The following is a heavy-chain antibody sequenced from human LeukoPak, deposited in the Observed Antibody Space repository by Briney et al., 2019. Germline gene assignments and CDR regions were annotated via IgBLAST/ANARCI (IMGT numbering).Heavy chain of an antibody. CDR1: GFSFSSYW. J-gene: IGHJ3*02. Sequence: GGSLRLSCAASGFSFSSYWMHWVRQAPGKGPVWVSLISNDESTIIYADSVKGRFTISRDNAKNTLYLQMNSLRAEDTAVYYCARAGGTYYGIAFDIWGQGTMVTVSS. V-gene: IGHV3-74*01. CDR3: ARAGGTYYGIAFDI. CDR2: ISNDESTI. D-gene: IGHD1-26*01.